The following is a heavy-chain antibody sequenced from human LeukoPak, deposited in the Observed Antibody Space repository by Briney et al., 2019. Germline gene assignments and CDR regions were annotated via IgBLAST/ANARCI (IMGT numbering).Heavy chain of an antibody. D-gene: IGHD3-10*01. Sequence: SETLSLTCTVSGGSIRSYYWSWIRQPPGKGLEWIGYIYYSGSTNYNPSLKSRVTISVDTSKNQFSLKLSSVTAADTAVYYCARVSIDGSGSYYNVLAFDIWGQGTMVTVSS. J-gene: IGHJ3*02. V-gene: IGHV4-59*01. CDR2: IYYSGST. CDR3: ARVSIDGSGSYYNVLAFDI. CDR1: GGSIRSYY.